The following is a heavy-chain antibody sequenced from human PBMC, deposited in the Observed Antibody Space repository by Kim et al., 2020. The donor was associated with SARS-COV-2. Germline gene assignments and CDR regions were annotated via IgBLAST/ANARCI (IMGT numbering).Heavy chain of an antibody. Sequence: GGSLRLSCAASGFTFSSYWMSWVRQAPGKGLEWVANIKQDGSEKYYVDSVKGRFTISRDNAKNSLYLQMNSLRAEDTAVYYCARVVWSGYYDYYYYGMDVWGQGTTVTVSS. CDR2: IKQDGSEK. CDR3: ARVVWSGYYDYYYYGMDV. J-gene: IGHJ6*02. V-gene: IGHV3-7*01. CDR1: GFTFSSYW. D-gene: IGHD3-3*01.